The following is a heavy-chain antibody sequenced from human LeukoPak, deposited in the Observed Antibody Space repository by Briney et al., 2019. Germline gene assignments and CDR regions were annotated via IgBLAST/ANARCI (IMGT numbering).Heavy chain of an antibody. D-gene: IGHD5-12*01. CDR1: GFTFSTHW. Sequence: SGGSLRLSCAASGFTFSTHWMSWVRQAPGKGLEWVTNINPDGSERHYVDSVEGRFTISRDNAKNSLFLQMNSLRAGDTAVYYCGREHSGYDWEWGQGTLVTVSS. CDR3: GREHSGYDWE. CDR2: INPDGSER. V-gene: IGHV3-7*01. J-gene: IGHJ4*02.